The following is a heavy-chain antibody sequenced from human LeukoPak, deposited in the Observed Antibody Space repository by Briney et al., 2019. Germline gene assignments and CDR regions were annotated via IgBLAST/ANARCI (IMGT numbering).Heavy chain of an antibody. Sequence: GGSLRLSCAASGFTFSNAWMSWVRQAPGKGLEWVGRIKSKTDGGTTDYAAPVKGRFTISRDDSKNTLYLQMNSLKTEDTAVYYCTTFKRNKPTPLYGSGSYYEVDYWGQGTLVTVSS. CDR2: IKSKTDGGTT. J-gene: IGHJ4*02. CDR1: GFTFSNAW. V-gene: IGHV3-15*01. CDR3: TTFKRNKPTPLYGSGSYYEVDY. D-gene: IGHD3-10*01.